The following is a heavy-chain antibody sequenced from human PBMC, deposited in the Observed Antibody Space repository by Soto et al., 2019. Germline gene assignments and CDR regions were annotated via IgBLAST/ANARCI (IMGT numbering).Heavy chain of an antibody. D-gene: IGHD2-21*01. Sequence: EVQLVESGGGLVQPGGSLRLSCAASGFTFSSYSMNWVRQAPGKGLEWVSYISSSSSTIYYADSVKGRFTISRDNAKNSLYLQMNSLRDEDTAVYYCARAYAHIVVVIATNWYFDLWGRGTLVTVSS. CDR1: GFTFSSYS. J-gene: IGHJ2*01. CDR2: ISSSSSTI. CDR3: ARAYAHIVVVIATNWYFDL. V-gene: IGHV3-48*02.